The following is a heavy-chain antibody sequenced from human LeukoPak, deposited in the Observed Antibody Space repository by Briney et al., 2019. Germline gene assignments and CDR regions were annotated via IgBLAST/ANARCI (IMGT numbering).Heavy chain of an antibody. CDR3: AGLNSSSWYDRVVDI. Sequence: YPSETLSLTCTVSGGSISNYYWSWIRQPPGKGLEWIGYIYYSGSTNYNPSLKSRITISVDTSKNQFSLKLSSVTAADTAVYYCAGLNSSSWYDRVVDIWGQGTMVTVSS. D-gene: IGHD6-13*01. V-gene: IGHV4-59*01. CDR1: GGSISNYY. CDR2: IYYSGST. J-gene: IGHJ3*02.